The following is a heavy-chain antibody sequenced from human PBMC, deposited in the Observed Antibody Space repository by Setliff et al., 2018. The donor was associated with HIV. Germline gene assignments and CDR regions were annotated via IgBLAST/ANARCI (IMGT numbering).Heavy chain of an antibody. CDR2: INSDGSST. CDR1: GFTFNNYA. Sequence: GGSLRLSCAASGFTFNNYAMAWVRQAPGKGLVWVSRINSDGSSTAYADSVKGRFTISRDNSKNTLYLQMNSLRAEDTAVYYCAKHPMIVHPYYFDYWGQGTLVTVSS. J-gene: IGHJ4*02. V-gene: IGHV3-23*01. CDR3: AKHPMIVHPYYFDY. D-gene: IGHD3-22*01.